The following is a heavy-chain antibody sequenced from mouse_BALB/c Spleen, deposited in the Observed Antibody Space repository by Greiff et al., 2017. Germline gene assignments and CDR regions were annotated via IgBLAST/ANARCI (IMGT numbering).Heavy chain of an antibody. J-gene: IGHJ4*01. CDR3: ALITTKAMDY. CDR1: GYSITSDYA. D-gene: IGHD1-2*01. Sequence: EVQLQESGPGLVKPSQSLSLTCTVTGYSITSDYAWNWIRQFPGNKLEWMGYISYSGSTSYNPSLKSRISITRDTSKNQFFLQLNSVTTEDTATYYCALITTKAMDYWGQGTSVTVSS. CDR2: ISYSGST. V-gene: IGHV3-2*02.